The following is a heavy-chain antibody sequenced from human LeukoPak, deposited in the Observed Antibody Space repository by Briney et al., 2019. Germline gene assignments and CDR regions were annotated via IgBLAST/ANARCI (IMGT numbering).Heavy chain of an antibody. CDR2: IYTSGST. CDR3: ARDASTVTSYYFDY. D-gene: IGHD4-11*01. J-gene: IGHJ4*02. V-gene: IGHV4-4*07. CDR1: GGSISSYY. Sequence: SSETLSLTCTVSGGSISSYYWSWIRQPAGKGLEWIGRIYTSGSTNYNPSLKSRVTMSVDTSKNQFSLKLSSVTAADTAVYYCARDASTVTSYYFDYWGQGTLVTVSS.